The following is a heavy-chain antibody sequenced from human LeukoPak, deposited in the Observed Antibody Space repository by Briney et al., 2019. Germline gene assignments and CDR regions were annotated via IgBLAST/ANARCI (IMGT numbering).Heavy chain of an antibody. CDR2: ISSSSSYI. CDR3: ARSAANYYDSSGYSY. V-gene: IGHV3-21*01. D-gene: IGHD3-22*01. Sequence: PGGSLRLSCAASGFTFSSYSMNWVRQAPGKGLEWVSSISSSSSYIYYADSVKGRFTISRDNAKNSLYLQMNSLRAEDTAVYYCARSAANYYDSSGYSYRGQGTLVTVSS. CDR1: GFTFSSYS. J-gene: IGHJ4*02.